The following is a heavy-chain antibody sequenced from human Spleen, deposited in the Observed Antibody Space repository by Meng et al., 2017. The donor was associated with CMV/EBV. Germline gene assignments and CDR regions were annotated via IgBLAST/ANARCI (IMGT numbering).Heavy chain of an antibody. CDR3: TRDLYYFCGGDCYYFDV. V-gene: IGHV3-21*06. CDR1: GFIFSSFD. Sequence: GESLKISCAASGFIFSSFDMHWVRQAPGKGLEWVSSISSSSSYIYYADSVKGRFTIFRDNARNSLFLQMNSLGAEDTAVYYCTRDLYYFCGGDCYYFDVWGQGALVTVSS. CDR2: ISSSSSYI. J-gene: IGHJ4*02. D-gene: IGHD2-21*01.